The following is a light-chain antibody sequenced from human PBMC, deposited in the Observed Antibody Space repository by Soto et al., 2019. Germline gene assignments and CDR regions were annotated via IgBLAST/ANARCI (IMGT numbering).Light chain of an antibody. CDR3: QQRSNWPPGYT. J-gene: IGKJ2*01. Sequence: EIMLTQSPATLSLSPGERATLSCRASQSVSSDLAWYQQKRGQAPRILIYEASKRATGIPARFSGSGSGTDFTLTISSLEPEDFAVYYCQQRSNWPPGYTFGQGTKLEIK. V-gene: IGKV3-11*01. CDR1: QSVSSD. CDR2: EAS.